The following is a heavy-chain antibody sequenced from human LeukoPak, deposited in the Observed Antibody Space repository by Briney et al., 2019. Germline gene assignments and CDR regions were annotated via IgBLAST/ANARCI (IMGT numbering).Heavy chain of an antibody. V-gene: IGHV4-59*12. CDR2: IYYSGST. CDR1: GGSISSYY. CDR3: ARVVPAVQTYYYYYMDV. D-gene: IGHD2-2*01. Sequence: SETLSLTCTVSGGSISSYYWSWIRQPPGKGLEWIGYIYYSGSTNYNPSLKSRVTMSVDTSKNQFSLKLSSVTAADTAVYYCARVVPAVQTYYYYYMDVWGKGTTVTVSS. J-gene: IGHJ6*03.